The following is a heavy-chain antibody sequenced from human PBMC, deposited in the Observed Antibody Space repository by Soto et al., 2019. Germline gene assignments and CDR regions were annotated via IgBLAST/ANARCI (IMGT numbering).Heavy chain of an antibody. CDR1: GYTFTGYY. V-gene: IGHV1-2*02. Sequence: ASVKVSCKASGYTFTGYYMHWVRQAPGQGLEWMGWINPNSGGTNYAQKFQGRVTMTRDTSISTAYMELSRLRSDDTAVYYCARSRTMVRGVINWFDPWGQGTLVTVS. D-gene: IGHD3-10*01. CDR3: ARSRTMVRGVINWFDP. CDR2: INPNSGGT. J-gene: IGHJ5*02.